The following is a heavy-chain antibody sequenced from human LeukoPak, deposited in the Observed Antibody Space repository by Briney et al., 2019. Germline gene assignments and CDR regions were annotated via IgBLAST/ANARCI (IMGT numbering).Heavy chain of an antibody. CDR1: GFTFSSYS. CDR2: ISSSSSYI. J-gene: IGHJ3*02. CDR3: ARGNEKYQLPMDAFNI. Sequence: GGSLRLSCAASGFTFSSYSMNWVRQAPGKGLEWVSSISSSSSYIYYADSVKGRFTISRDNAKNSLYLQMNSLRAEDTAVYYCARGNEKYQLPMDAFNIWGQGTMVTVSS. D-gene: IGHD2-2*01. V-gene: IGHV3-21*01.